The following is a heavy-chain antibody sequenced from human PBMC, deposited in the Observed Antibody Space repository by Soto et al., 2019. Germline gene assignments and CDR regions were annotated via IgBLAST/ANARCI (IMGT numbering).Heavy chain of an antibody. Sequence: GGSLRLSCAASGFTFSSYTMNWVRQAPGKGLEWVASISSSSRYTSHADSLKGRFTISRDNAKNALYLQMNSLRAEDTAVYYCASVSDLYHYASSGYSDYWGQGTLVTVSS. CDR3: ASVSDLYHYASSGYSDY. CDR1: GFTFSSYT. CDR2: ISSSSRYT. V-gene: IGHV3-21*01. J-gene: IGHJ4*02. D-gene: IGHD3-22*01.